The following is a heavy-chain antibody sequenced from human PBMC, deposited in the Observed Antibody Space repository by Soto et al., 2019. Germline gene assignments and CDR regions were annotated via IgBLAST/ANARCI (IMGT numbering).Heavy chain of an antibody. Sequence: QVHLQESGPGLVKPSETLSLTCSVSGGSINNHYWSWMRQPPGKGLEWIGYVYYTGSTNYNPSLKSRFTMSVDTSKNQFSLNLTSLTAADTAIYYCARANWYSEYWDQGTLVTVSS. CDR3: ARANWYSEY. D-gene: IGHD7-27*01. V-gene: IGHV4-59*11. CDR2: VYYTGST. CDR1: GGSINNHY. J-gene: IGHJ4*02.